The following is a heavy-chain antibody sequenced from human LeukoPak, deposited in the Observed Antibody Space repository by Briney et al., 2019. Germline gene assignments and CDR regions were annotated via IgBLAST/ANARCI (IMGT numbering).Heavy chain of an antibody. D-gene: IGHD6-19*01. V-gene: IGHV4-59*01. CDR2: IYYSGSP. CDR3: ARGGYSSGYDAFDI. Sequence: SETLSLTCTVSGGSISSYYWSWIRQPPGKGLEWIGYIYYSGSPNYNPSLKSRVTISVDTSKNQFSLKLSSVTAADTAVYYCARGGYSSGYDAFDIWGQGTMVTVSS. J-gene: IGHJ3*02. CDR1: GGSISSYY.